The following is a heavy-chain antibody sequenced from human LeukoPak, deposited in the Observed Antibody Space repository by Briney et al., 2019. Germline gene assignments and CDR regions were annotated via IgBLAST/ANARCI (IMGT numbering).Heavy chain of an antibody. V-gene: IGHV3-7*03. J-gene: IGHJ5*02. CDR2: INQDGSEK. Sequence: GGSLRLSCAASEFTFNNYAMSWVRQAPGKGLEWAANINQDGSEKNYVDSVKGRFTISRDNAKNSVYLQMNSLRAEDTAVYYCVRGKGWLDPWGQGILVTVSS. CDR1: EFTFNNYA. CDR3: VRGKGWLDP.